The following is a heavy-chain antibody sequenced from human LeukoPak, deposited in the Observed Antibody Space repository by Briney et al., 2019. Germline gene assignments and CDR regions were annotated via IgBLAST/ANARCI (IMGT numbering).Heavy chain of an antibody. CDR3: AGRRDGYNFDY. CDR2: ISYDGSNK. CDR1: GFTFSNYN. D-gene: IGHD5-24*01. J-gene: IGHJ4*02. V-gene: IGHV3-30*03. Sequence: GRSLRLSCAASGFTFSNYNMHWVRQAPGKGLEWVAVISYDGSNKYYADSVKGRFTISRDNSKNTLYLQMNSLRAEDTAVYYCAGRRDGYNFDYWGQGTLVTVSS.